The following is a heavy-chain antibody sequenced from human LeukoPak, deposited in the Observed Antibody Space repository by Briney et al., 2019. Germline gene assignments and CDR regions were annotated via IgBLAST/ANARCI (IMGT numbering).Heavy chain of an antibody. V-gene: IGHV4-34*01. CDR3: AGDVPDRVGYYSDY. CDR1: DGSFSGNY. CDR2: INHSGST. Sequence: SETLCLTCTVYDGSFSGNYWSWIRQPPGKGLEWIGEINHSGSTNYNPSLKSRVTISVDTYKNQFSLKVRSVTAADTAVYYCAGDVPDRVGYYSDYWGEGTLVTVSS. D-gene: IGHD3-3*01. J-gene: IGHJ1*01.